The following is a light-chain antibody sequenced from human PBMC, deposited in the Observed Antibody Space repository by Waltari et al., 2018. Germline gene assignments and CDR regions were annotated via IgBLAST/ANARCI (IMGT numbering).Light chain of an antibody. CDR3: QQYYSTPFT. CDR2: GAS. J-gene: IGKJ2*01. Sequence: DIVMTQSPDSLAVSLGERATVNCKSSQNFLYNSNNRNYLAWYQQKPGQPPKLLIYGASTRESGVPDRFSGSGSGTDFTLTISSLQAEDVAVYFCQQYYSTPFTFGQGTKPEIK. V-gene: IGKV4-1*01. CDR1: QNFLYNSNNRNY.